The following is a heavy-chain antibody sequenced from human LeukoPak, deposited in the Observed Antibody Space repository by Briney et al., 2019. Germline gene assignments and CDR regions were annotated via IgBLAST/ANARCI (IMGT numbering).Heavy chain of an antibody. J-gene: IGHJ6*02. CDR2: IYHSGST. V-gene: IGHV4-30-2*01. Sequence: PSETLSLTCAVSGGSISSGGYSWSWIRQPPGKGLEWIGYIYHSGSTYYNPSLKSRVTISVDRSKNQFSLKLSSVTAADTAVYYCARYGDYGLDVWGQGTTVTVSS. CDR3: ARYGDYGLDV. CDR1: GGSISSGGYS. D-gene: IGHD4-17*01.